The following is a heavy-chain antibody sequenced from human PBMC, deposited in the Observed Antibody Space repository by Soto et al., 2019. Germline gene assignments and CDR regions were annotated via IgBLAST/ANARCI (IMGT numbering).Heavy chain of an antibody. D-gene: IGHD5-18*01. J-gene: IGHJ4*02. Sequence: QVQLVQSGAEVRKPGSSVMISCKASGGTFNTYTFSWVRQAPGQGLEWMGSILPILGSINYAPNFQGRLSITADQSTTTACMELSSLTSHDTAIYYCGRIPRYSFPTSDPLDNWGQGTLVTVSS. CDR3: GRIPRYSFPTSDPLDN. V-gene: IGHV1-69*08. CDR1: GGTFNTYT. CDR2: ILPILGSI.